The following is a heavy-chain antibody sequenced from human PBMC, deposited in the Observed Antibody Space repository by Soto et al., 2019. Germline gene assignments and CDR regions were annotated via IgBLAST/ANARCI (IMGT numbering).Heavy chain of an antibody. Sequence: GGSLRLSCAASGFTFSSYWMHWVRQAPGKGLVWVSRINSDGSSTSYADSVKGRFTISRDNAKNTLYLQMNSLRAEDTAVYYCAREEGSGYSGSGYFGLGHNCFDPWGQGTLVTVSP. CDR1: GFTFSSYW. V-gene: IGHV3-74*01. J-gene: IGHJ5*02. D-gene: IGHD6-13*01. CDR2: INSDGSST. CDR3: AREEGSGYSGSGYFGLGHNCFDP.